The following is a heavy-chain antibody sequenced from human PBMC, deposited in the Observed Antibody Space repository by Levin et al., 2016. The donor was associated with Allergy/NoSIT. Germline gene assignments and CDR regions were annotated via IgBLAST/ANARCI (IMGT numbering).Heavy chain of an antibody. D-gene: IGHD2-21*01. CDR1: GFTFSSYA. CDR2: ISYDGSNK. CDR3: AREGPRHIVVVIAPRAFDI. V-gene: IGHV3-30-3*01. J-gene: IGHJ3*02. Sequence: GESLKISCAASGFTFSSYAMHWVRQAPGKGLEWVAVISYDGSNKYYADSVKGRFTISRDNSKNTLYLQMNSLRAEDTAVYYCAREGPRHIVVVIAPRAFDIWGQGTMVTVSS.